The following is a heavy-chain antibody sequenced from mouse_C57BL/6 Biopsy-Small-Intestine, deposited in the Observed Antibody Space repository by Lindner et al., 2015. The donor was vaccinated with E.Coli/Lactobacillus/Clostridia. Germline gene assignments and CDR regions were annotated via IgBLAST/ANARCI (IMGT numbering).Heavy chain of an antibody. CDR2: IYPGDGDT. V-gene: IGHV1-82*01. Sequence: VQLQESGPELVKPGASVKISCKASGYAFSSSWMNWVKQRPGKGLEWIGRIYPGDGDTNSNGNFKDKATLTVDKSSSTAYMQLSSLTSEDSAVYFCARGTRLDFWGQGTTLTVSS. J-gene: IGHJ2*01. D-gene: IGHD3-3*01. CDR3: ARGTRLDF. CDR1: GYAFSSSW.